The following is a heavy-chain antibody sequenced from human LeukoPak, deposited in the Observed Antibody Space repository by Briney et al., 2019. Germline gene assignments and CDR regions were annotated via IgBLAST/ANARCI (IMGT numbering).Heavy chain of an antibody. V-gene: IGHV5-51*01. CDR2: IYPGDSDT. CDR1: GYSFTSYW. J-gene: IGHJ5*02. D-gene: IGHD4-11*01. CDR3: ARHGDDYSNTEGFDP. Sequence: GESLKISCKASGYSFTSYWIGWVRQMPGKGLEWMGIIYPGDSDTRYSPSFQGQVTISADKSISTAYLQWSSLKASDTAMYYCARHGDDYSNTEGFDPWGQGTLVTVSS.